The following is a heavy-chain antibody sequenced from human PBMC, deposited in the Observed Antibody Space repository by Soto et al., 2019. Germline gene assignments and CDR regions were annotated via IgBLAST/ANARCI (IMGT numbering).Heavy chain of an antibody. CDR1: GYRFTNHG. CDR2: ISGNDGKT. V-gene: IGHV1-18*01. Sequence: ASVKVSCKASGYRFTNHGISWVRQAPGQGLEWMGWISGNDGKTKCARKFQGRVTMTTDTSTSTAYMEMNSLRHDDTAVYYCARDFYPLAYYFDYWGQGTLVTVSS. J-gene: IGHJ4*02. CDR3: ARDFYPLAYYFDY.